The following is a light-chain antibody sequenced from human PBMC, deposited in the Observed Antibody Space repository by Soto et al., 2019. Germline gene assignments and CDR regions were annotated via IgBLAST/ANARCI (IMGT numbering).Light chain of an antibody. V-gene: IGLV2-14*01. CDR2: EVN. CDR3: ASFRSGTILV. J-gene: IGLJ1*01. Sequence: QSAVTQPASVSGSPGQSVTISCTGPRSDIGDSNFISWYQQSPGKAPRLLIYEVNNRPSGVSRRFSGSKAGNPASLTISGLLGDDEADYFCASFRSGTILVFGSGTKVTVL. CDR1: RSDIGDSNF.